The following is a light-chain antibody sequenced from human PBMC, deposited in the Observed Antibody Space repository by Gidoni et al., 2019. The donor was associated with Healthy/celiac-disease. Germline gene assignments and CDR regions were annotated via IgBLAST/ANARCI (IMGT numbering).Light chain of an antibody. Sequence: EIVMTQSPATLSVCPGERATRSCRASQSVSSNLAWYQQKPGQAPRLLIYGASTRATGIPARFSGSGSGTEFTLTISSLQSEDFAVYYCQQYNNWPPYTFXQXTKLEIK. CDR3: QQYNNWPPYT. CDR2: GAS. V-gene: IGKV3D-15*01. J-gene: IGKJ2*01. CDR1: QSVSSN.